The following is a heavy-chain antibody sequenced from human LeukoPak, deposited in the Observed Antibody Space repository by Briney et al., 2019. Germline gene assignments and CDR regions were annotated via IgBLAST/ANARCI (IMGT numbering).Heavy chain of an antibody. D-gene: IGHD3-22*01. J-gene: IGHJ4*02. CDR3: ASYYGDYGY. V-gene: IGHV3-74*01. Sequence: GGSLRLSCAASGFTFISYWMHWVRQAPGKGLVWVSRINTDGSSTSYADSVKGRFTISRDNAKNTLYLQMNSLRAEDTAVYYCASYYGDYGYWGQRTVVTVSS. CDR2: INTDGSST. CDR1: GFTFISYW.